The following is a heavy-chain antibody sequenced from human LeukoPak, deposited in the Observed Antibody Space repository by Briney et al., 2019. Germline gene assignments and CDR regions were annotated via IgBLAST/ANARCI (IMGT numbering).Heavy chain of an antibody. CDR2: INHSGST. D-gene: IGHD3-3*01. V-gene: IGHV4-34*01. J-gene: IGHJ5*02. CDR1: GGSFSGYY. Sequence: SETLSLTCAVYGGSFSGYYWSWIRQPPGKGLEWIGEINHSGSTNYNPSLKSRVTISVDTSKNQFSLKLSSVTAADTAVYYCARTLDDFWSGYYSNWFDPWGQGTLVTVSS. CDR3: ARTLDDFWSGYYSNWFDP.